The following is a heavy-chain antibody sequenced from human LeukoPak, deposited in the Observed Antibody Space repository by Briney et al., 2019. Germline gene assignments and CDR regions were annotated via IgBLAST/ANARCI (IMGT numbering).Heavy chain of an antibody. Sequence: TGGSLRLSRTASGFTSSSYAMSWVRQAPGKGLEWVSVMSGSGGTTYYADSVKGRFTVSRDNSKNTLYLQMNSLRAEDTAVYYCANPNSSGFYFSIRFDYWGQGTLVTVSS. CDR2: MSGSGGTT. CDR3: ANPNSSGFYFSIRFDY. CDR1: GFTSSSYA. D-gene: IGHD3-22*01. J-gene: IGHJ4*02. V-gene: IGHV3-23*01.